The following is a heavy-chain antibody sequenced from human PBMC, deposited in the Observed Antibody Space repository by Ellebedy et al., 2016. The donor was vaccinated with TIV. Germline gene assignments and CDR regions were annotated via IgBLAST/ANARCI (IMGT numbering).Heavy chain of an antibody. J-gene: IGHJ4*02. CDR2: ISRSGTTI. V-gene: IGHV3-48*02. CDR1: GFSFSTYS. CDR3: ARDCGIAGADDY. Sequence: GGSLRLSCAASGFSFSTYSMTWVRQAPGKGLEWISYISRSGTTIYYADSVKGRFTISRDDAKNSLYLQMNSLRDEDTAVYYCARDCGIAGADDYWGQGTLVTVSS. D-gene: IGHD6-13*01.